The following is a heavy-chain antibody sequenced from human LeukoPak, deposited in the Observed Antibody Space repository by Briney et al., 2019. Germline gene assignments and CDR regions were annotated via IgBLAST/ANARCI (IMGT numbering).Heavy chain of an antibody. V-gene: IGHV4-59*11. D-gene: IGHD5-24*01. CDR1: GGSISSHY. CDR3: ARDPDGHEPTYFDY. CDR2: IYYSGST. J-gene: IGHJ4*02. Sequence: SETLSLTCTVSGGSISSHYRSWIRQPPGKGLEWIGYIYYSGSTNYNPSLKSRVTISVDTSKNQFSLKLSSVTAADTAVYYCARDPDGHEPTYFDYWGQGTLVTVSS.